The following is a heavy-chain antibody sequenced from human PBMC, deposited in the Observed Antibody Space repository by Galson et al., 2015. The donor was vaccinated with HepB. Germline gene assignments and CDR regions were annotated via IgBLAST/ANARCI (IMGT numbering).Heavy chain of an antibody. Sequence: SLRLSCAASGFTFSTYSMHWVRQAPGKGLEYLSSIGTGEHSRYYADSVKGRFTISRDNSKNTVYLQLNSLRLEDTAVYYCVRGYSFFLFDYWGQRTLVTVSS. CDR1: GFTFSTYS. CDR2: IGTGEHSR. D-gene: IGHD5-18*01. J-gene: IGHJ4*02. V-gene: IGHV3-64D*06. CDR3: VRGYSFFLFDY.